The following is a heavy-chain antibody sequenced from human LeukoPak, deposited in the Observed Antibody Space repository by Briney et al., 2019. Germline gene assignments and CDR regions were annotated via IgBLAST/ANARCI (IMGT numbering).Heavy chain of an antibody. CDR1: GYTFTGYY. J-gene: IGHJ4*02. CDR3: ARVLPAYDILTGYRRLDY. CDR2: INPNSGGT. V-gene: IGHV1-2*02. Sequence: ASVKVSCKASGYTFTGYYMHWVRQAPGQGLEWMGWINPNSGGTNYAQKFQGRVTMTRDTSISTAYMELSRLRSDDTAVYYCARVLPAYDILTGYRRLDYWGQGTLVTVSS. D-gene: IGHD3-9*01.